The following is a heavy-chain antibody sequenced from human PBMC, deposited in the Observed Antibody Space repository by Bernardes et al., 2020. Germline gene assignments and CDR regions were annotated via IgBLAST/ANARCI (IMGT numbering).Heavy chain of an antibody. J-gene: IGHJ4*02. CDR2: INPNSGGT. Sequence: ASVQVSFKASGYTFTGYYMHWVRQAPGQGLAWMGRINPNSGGTNYAQKFQGRVTMTRDTSISTAYMELSRRRSDDTAVYYFASLSAECGGDCYSDYWGQGTLVTVSS. CDR3: ASLSAECGGDCYSDY. D-gene: IGHD2-21*01. CDR1: GYTFTGYY. V-gene: IGHV1-2*06.